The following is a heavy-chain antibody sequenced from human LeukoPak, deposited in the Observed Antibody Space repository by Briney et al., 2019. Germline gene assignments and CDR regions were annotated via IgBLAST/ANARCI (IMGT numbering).Heavy chain of an antibody. V-gene: IGHV1-2*02. Sequence: ASVKVSCKASGYTFTSYYIHWVRQAPGQGLEWMGWVNPKSGDTNYAQRFQGRVTMTRDTSINTVYMGLNRLTSDDTAVYFCARTPQIAARVRSYYYMDVWGKGTTVTVSS. CDR1: GYTFTSYY. J-gene: IGHJ6*03. D-gene: IGHD6-6*01. CDR2: VNPKSGDT. CDR3: ARTPQIAARVRSYYYMDV.